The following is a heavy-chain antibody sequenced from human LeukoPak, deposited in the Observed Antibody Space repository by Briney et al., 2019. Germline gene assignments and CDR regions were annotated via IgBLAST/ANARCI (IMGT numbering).Heavy chain of an antibody. J-gene: IGHJ6*03. Sequence: GSLRLSCAASGFTVSSNYKSWVRQAPGKGLEWVSGIIDSGDITYYANSVKGRFTISRDNSKNTLYLQMNSLRAEDTAVYYCAKLGGQEVYNYYVGVWGKGTTVAVSS. CDR1: GFTVSSNY. D-gene: IGHD3-16*01. CDR2: IDSGDIT. V-gene: IGHV3-53*01. CDR3: AKLGGQEVYNYYVGV.